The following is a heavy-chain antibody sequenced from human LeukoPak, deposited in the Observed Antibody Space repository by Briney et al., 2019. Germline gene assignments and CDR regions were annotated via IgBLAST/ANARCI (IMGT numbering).Heavy chain of an antibody. V-gene: IGHV1-8*01. CDR1: GYTFTSYD. J-gene: IGHJ4*02. Sequence: ASVKVSCKASGYTFTSYDINWARQATGQGLEWMGWMNPNSGNTGYAQKFQGRVTMTRNTSISTAYMELSSLRSEDTAVYYCARLCGGDCYSELTDYWGQGTLVTVSS. CDR2: MNPNSGNT. D-gene: IGHD2-21*02. CDR3: ARLCGGDCYSELTDY.